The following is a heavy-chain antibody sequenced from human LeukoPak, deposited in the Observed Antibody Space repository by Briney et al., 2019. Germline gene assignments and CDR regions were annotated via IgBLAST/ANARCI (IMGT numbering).Heavy chain of an antibody. CDR1: GGSISSYY. CDR3: ARREYYDSSAFDY. V-gene: IGHV4-59*01. CDR2: IYYSGST. J-gene: IGHJ4*02. D-gene: IGHD3-22*01. Sequence: SETLSLTCTVSGGSISSYYWSWIRQPPGKRLEWIGYIYYSGSTNYNPSLKSRVTISVDTSKNQFSLKLSSVIAADTAVYYCARREYYDSSAFDYWGQGTLVTVSS.